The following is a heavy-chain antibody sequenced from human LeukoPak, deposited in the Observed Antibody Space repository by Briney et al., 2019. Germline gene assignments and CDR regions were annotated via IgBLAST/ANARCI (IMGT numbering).Heavy chain of an antibody. CDR1: GDSITSGDYY. Sequence: SETLSLTCTVSGDSITSGDYYWSWIRQPPGKGLEWIGYIYYSGIAYYHPSLKSRVSISVDTSKNQFSLKLSSVTAADTAVYYCARANIVVVTALYYDYWGQGTLVTVSS. CDR2: IYYSGIA. D-gene: IGHD2-21*02. J-gene: IGHJ4*02. CDR3: ARANIVVVTALYYDY. V-gene: IGHV4-30-4*08.